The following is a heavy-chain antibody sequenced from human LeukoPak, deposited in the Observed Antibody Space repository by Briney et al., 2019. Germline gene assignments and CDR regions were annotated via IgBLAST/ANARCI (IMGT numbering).Heavy chain of an antibody. D-gene: IGHD6-13*01. Sequence: SVKVSCKASGGTFSSYAISWVRQAPGQGLEWMGGIVPVVGTANYAQKFQGRVTITADESTNTAYMELSRLRSDDTAIYYCARGLTEYISTFYIYYWGQGTLVTVSS. CDR1: GGTFSSYA. V-gene: IGHV1-69*13. CDR3: ARGLTEYISTFYIYY. CDR2: IVPVVGTA. J-gene: IGHJ4*02.